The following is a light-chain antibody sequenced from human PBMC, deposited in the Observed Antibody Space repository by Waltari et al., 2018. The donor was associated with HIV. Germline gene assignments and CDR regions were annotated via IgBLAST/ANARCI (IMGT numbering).Light chain of an antibody. Sequence: EIVLTQSPGTLSLSPGERATLSCRASQSISSSDLAWYQQKPGQAPRLLIYGASSGATGIPDRFSGSVSGTDFTLTISRLEPEDFAVYYCQQYGNSPLTFGGGTKVEIK. J-gene: IGKJ4*01. CDR3: QQYGNSPLT. CDR2: GAS. V-gene: IGKV3-20*01. CDR1: QSISSSD.